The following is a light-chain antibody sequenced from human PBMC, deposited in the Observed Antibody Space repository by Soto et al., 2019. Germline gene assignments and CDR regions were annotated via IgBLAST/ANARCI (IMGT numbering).Light chain of an antibody. V-gene: IGKV2-30*01. CDR2: KVS. CDR1: ESLVYSDGNTY. Sequence: DVVMTQSPLSLPVTLEQPASISCRSSESLVYSDGNTYLNWFQQRPGQPPRRLFYKVSNRDSGVPDRFSGSGSGTDFTLKISRVEAEDVGLYYCMQGTHWPETFGQGDQGGYK. CDR3: MQGTHWPET. J-gene: IGKJ1*01.